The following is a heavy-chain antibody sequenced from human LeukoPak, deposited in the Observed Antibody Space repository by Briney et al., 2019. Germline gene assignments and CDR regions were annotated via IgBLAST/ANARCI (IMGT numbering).Heavy chain of an antibody. J-gene: IGHJ2*01. CDR3: ARLSDYGDYEPFRYFDL. D-gene: IGHD4-17*01. V-gene: IGHV3-48*04. CDR1: GFTFSSYG. Sequence: GGSLRLSCAASGFTFSSYGMNWVRQAPGKGLEWVSYISSSGSTIYYANSVKGRFTISRDNAKNSLYLQMNSLRAEDTAVYYCARLSDYGDYEPFRYFDLWGRGTLVTVSS. CDR2: ISSSGSTI.